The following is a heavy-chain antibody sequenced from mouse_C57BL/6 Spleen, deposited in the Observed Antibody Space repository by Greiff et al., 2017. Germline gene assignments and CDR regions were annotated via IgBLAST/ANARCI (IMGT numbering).Heavy chain of an antibody. Sequence: VMLVESGPGLVQPSQSLSITCTVSGFSLTSYGVHWVRQSPGKGLEWLGVIWSGGSTDYNAAFISRLSISKDNSKSHVFFKMNSLQADDTAIYYCARKDDWYFDVWGTGTTVTVSS. CDR1: GFSLTSYG. J-gene: IGHJ1*03. CDR2: IWSGGST. V-gene: IGHV2-2*01. CDR3: ARKDDWYFDV.